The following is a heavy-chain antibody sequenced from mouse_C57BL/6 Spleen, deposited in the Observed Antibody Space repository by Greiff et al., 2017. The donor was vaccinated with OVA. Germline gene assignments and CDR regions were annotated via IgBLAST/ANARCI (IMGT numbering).Heavy chain of an antibody. CDR3: ARYGITTAFDY. D-gene: IGHD1-1*01. J-gene: IGHJ2*01. Sequence: VQLVESGPELVKPGASVKLSCKASGYTFTSYDINWVKQRPGQGLEWIGWIYPRDGSTKYNEKFKGKATLTVDTSSSTAYMELHSLTSEDSAVYFCARYGITTAFDYWGQGTTLTVSS. V-gene: IGHV1-85*01. CDR2: IYPRDGST. CDR1: GYTFTSYD.